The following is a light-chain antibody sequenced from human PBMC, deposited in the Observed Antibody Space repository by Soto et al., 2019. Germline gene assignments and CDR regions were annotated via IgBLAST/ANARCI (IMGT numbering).Light chain of an antibody. V-gene: IGKV1-5*03. CDR3: QHYNSYSEA. CDR2: KAS. Sequence: DIQITQSPSTLSGSEGDGVTITCRASPAISGWGAWYQRKPGXAAKLLXYKASTVKSRGPSRSGGSGAGTEFTLKISSLQPDDFATYYCQHYNSYSEAFGQGTKVDIK. J-gene: IGKJ1*01. CDR1: PAISGW.